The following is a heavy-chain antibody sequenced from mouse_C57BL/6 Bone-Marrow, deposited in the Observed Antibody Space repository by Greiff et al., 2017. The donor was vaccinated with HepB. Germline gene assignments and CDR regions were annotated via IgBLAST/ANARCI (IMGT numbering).Heavy chain of an antibody. V-gene: IGHV1-69*01. CDR2: IDPSDSYT. Sequence: QVHLKQPGAELVMPGASVKLSCKASGYTFTSYWMHWVKQRPGQGLEWIGEIDPSDSYTNYNQKFKGKSTLTVDKSSSTAYMQLSSLTSEDSAVYYCAREGTGIRFAYWGQGTLVTVSA. CDR3: AREGTGIRFAY. CDR1: GYTFTSYW. J-gene: IGHJ3*01. D-gene: IGHD3-3*01.